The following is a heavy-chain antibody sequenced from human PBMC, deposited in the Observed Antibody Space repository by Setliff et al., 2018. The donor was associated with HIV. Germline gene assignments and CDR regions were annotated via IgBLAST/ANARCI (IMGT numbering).Heavy chain of an antibody. V-gene: IGHV4-59*12. CDR1: GGSINSYY. J-gene: IGHJ4*02. CDR2: IYYSGTT. Sequence: PSETLSLTCTVSGGSINSYYWSWIRQPPGKGLEWIGYIYYSGTTNYNPSLKSRVSISVDMSKNQFSLKLTSVTAADTAVYYCARDSDYYGSGAYYNPLGYWGQGTLVTVSS. CDR3: ARDSDYYGSGAYYNPLGY. D-gene: IGHD3-10*01.